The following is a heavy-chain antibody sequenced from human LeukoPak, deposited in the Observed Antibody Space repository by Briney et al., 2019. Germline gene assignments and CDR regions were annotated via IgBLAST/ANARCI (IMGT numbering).Heavy chain of an antibody. CDR1: GGSFSGYY. J-gene: IGHJ5*02. CDR3: ARGKWRRRDYGDYDGERNWFDP. D-gene: IGHD4-17*01. CDR2: INHSGST. V-gene: IGHV4-34*01. Sequence: SETLSLTCAVYGGSFSGYYWSWIRQPPGKGLEWIGEINHSGSTNYNPSLKSRVTISVDTSKNQFSLKLSSVAAADTAVYYCARGKWRRRDYGDYDGERNWFDPWGQGTLVTVSS.